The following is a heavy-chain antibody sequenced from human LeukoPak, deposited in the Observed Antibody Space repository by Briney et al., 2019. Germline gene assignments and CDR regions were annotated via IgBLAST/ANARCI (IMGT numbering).Heavy chain of an antibody. CDR1: GFIFSTYG. J-gene: IGHJ4*02. CDR2: IWYDGSKK. Sequence: GGSLRLSCAASGFIFSTYGMHWVRQAPGKGLEWVAVIWYDGSKKYYADSVKGRFTISRDNSKNTLYLQMDSLRAEDTAVYYCAREDTRRLDYWGQGTLVTVSS. CDR3: AREDTRRLDY. D-gene: IGHD3-3*01. V-gene: IGHV3-33*01.